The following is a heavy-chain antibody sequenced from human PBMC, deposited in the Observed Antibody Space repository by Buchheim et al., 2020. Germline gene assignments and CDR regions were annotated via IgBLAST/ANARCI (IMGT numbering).Heavy chain of an antibody. D-gene: IGHD3-22*01. V-gene: IGHV3-23*01. J-gene: IGHJ6*02. Sequence: EVQLLESGGGLVQPGGSLRLSCAASGFTFSSYAMSWVRQAPGKGLEWVSAISGSGGSTYYADSVKGRFTISRDNSKNTLYLQMNSLRAEDTAVYYCANTGEAYDSSGYYPDPTYYYYYGMDVWGQGTT. CDR2: ISGSGGST. CDR1: GFTFSSYA. CDR3: ANTGEAYDSSGYYPDPTYYYYYGMDV.